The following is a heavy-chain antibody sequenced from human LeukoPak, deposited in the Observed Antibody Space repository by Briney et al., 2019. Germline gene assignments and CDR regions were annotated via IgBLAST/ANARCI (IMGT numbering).Heavy chain of an antibody. J-gene: IGHJ4*02. V-gene: IGHV5-51*01. CDR2: IYPGDSDT. CDR1: GYSFTSYW. Sequence: GESLKISCKGSGYSFTSYWIGWVRQMPGKGLEWMGIIYPGDSDTRYSPSFQGQVTISADKSISTAYLQWSSLKPSDTAMYYCALRYYDSSGYSPYYFDYWGQGTLVTVSS. CDR3: ALRYYDSSGYSPYYFDY. D-gene: IGHD3-22*01.